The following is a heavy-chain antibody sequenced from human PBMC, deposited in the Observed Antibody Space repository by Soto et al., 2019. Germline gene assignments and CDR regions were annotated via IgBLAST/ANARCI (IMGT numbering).Heavy chain of an antibody. V-gene: IGHV3-74*01. Sequence: GGSLRLSCAASGVTFSIYWMHWVRQAPGKGLVWVSRINSDGSNTSYADSVKGRFTISRDNAKNTLYLQMNSLRAEDTAVYYCAVAVAGPTAIGYWGQGTLVTVSS. CDR1: GVTFSIYW. D-gene: IGHD6-19*01. CDR2: INSDGSNT. J-gene: IGHJ4*02. CDR3: AVAVAGPTAIGY.